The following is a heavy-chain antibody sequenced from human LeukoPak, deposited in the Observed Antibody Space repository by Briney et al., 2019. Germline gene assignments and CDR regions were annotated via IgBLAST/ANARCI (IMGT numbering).Heavy chain of an antibody. CDR1: GGSISSSNW. CDR2: IYHSGST. V-gene: IGHV4-4*02. Sequence: SETLSLTCAVSGGSISSSNWWSWVRQPPGKGLEWIGEIYHSGSTNYNPSLKSRVTISVDKSKNQFSLKLSSVTAADTALYYCARDKRDSSRFNWFDPWGQGTLVTVSS. J-gene: IGHJ5*02. CDR3: ARDKRDSSRFNWFDP. D-gene: IGHD6-13*01.